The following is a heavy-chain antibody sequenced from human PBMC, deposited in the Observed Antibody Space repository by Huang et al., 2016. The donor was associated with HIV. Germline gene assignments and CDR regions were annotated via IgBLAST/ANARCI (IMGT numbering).Heavy chain of an antibody. CDR1: GYTFSSFG. D-gene: IGHD5-18*01. CDR3: ARGGGIQLWLLGYYYMDV. V-gene: IGHV1-18*01. J-gene: IGHJ6*03. Sequence: QVQLVQSGAEVKKPGASVKVSCKASGYTFSSFGISWVRQAPGQGLEWVGWSSGYNGKTKFAQKFQGRLTMTTDTSTSTAYRELRSLRSDDTAVYYCARGGGIQLWLLGYYYMDVWGNGTTVTVSS. CDR2: SSGYNGKT.